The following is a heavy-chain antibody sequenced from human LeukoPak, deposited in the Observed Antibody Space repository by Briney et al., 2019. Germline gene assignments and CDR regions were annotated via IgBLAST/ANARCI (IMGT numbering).Heavy chain of an antibody. D-gene: IGHD1-1*01. J-gene: IGHJ4*02. Sequence: LPGGSLRLSCAASGLTFNNYAMNWVRQAPGKGLEWVSAISGSGGSTYYADSVKGRFTISRDNSKNTLYLQMNSLRAEDTAVYYCAKEFRGPWTNWGQGTLVTVSS. CDR1: GLTFNNYA. V-gene: IGHV3-23*01. CDR2: ISGSGGST. CDR3: AKEFRGPWTN.